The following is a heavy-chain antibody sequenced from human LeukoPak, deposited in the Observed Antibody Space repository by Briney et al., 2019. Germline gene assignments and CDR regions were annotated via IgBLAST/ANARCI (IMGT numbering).Heavy chain of an antibody. CDR1: GFPFSSYS. CDR3: ARDFYDGFALDY. D-gene: IGHD2/OR15-2a*01. Sequence: GSLRLSCAASGFPFSSYSMNWVRQAPGKGLEWVSSISSSSSYIYYADSVKGRFTISRDNAKNSLYLQMDNLRAEDTGVYYCARDFYDGFALDYWGQGTLVTVSS. J-gene: IGHJ4*02. V-gene: IGHV3-21*03. CDR2: ISSSSSYI.